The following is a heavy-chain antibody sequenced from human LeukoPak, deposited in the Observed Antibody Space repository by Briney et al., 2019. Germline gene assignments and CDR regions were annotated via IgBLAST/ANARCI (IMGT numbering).Heavy chain of an antibody. J-gene: IGHJ4*02. D-gene: IGHD6-19*01. Sequence: SETLSLTCTVSGGSISSYYWSWVRQPPGKGLEWIGDIYYSGSTNYNPSLKSRVTISVDTSKNQFSLKLSSVTAADTAVYYCARLRVAVAGFDYWGQGTLVTVSS. V-gene: IGHV4-59*01. CDR3: ARLRVAVAGFDY. CDR2: IYYSGST. CDR1: GGSISSYY.